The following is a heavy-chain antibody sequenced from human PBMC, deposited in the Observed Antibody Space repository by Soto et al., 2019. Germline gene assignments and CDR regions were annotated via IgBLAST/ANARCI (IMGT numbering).Heavy chain of an antibody. V-gene: IGHV1-46*01. J-gene: IGHJ6*02. CDR2: INPSGGST. CDR3: ARGLWDDSSARYYYYYGMDV. Sequence: ASVKVSCKASGYTFTSYYMHWVRQAPGQGLEWMGIINPSGGSTSYAQKFQGRVTMTRDTSTSTVYMEMSSLRSEDTAVYYCARGLWDDSSARYYYYYGMDVWGQGTTVTVSS. D-gene: IGHD3-22*01. CDR1: GYTFTSYY.